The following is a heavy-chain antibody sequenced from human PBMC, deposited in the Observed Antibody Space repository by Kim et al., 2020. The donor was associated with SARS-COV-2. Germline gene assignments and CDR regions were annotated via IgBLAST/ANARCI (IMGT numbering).Heavy chain of an antibody. J-gene: IGHJ3*02. CDR2: NSYSGST. D-gene: IGHD6-19*01. Sequence: SETLSLTCTVSGGSISSCCYYWSWIRQHQGKGLEGIGYNSYSGSTNYNPSLKIRLTVAIDTSKNHLTLKLGSVTATDTAVCACARAETKSSDWSVEAFG. CDR1: GGSISSCCYY. V-gene: IGHV4-31*03. CDR3: ARAETKSSDWSVEAFG.